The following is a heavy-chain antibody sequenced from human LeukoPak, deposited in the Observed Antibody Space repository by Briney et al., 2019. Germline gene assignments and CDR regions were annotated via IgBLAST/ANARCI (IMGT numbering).Heavy chain of an antibody. CDR1: GGSISSSSYY. CDR3: ARHVSTIGESFFDY. Sequence: PSETLSLTXTVSGGSISSSSYYWGWIRQPPGKGLEWIGSIYYSGSTYYNPSLKSRVTISVDTSKNQFSLKLSSVTAADTAVYYCARHVSTIGESFFDYWGQGTLVTVSS. V-gene: IGHV4-39*01. D-gene: IGHD2/OR15-2a*01. J-gene: IGHJ4*02. CDR2: IYYSGST.